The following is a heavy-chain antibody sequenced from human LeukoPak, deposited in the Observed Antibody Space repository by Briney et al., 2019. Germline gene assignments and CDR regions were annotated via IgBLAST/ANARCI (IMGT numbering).Heavy chain of an antibody. CDR3: AREVGRGSYYFDY. CDR1: GYTFTGYY. J-gene: IGHJ4*02. Sequence: ASVKVSCKASGYTFTGYYLHWVRQAPGQGLEWMGWINPNSGGTNYAQKFQGRVTMTRDTSITTAYMDLIRLTSDDTAVYYCAREVGRGSYYFDYWGQGTLVTVSS. D-gene: IGHD1-26*01. V-gene: IGHV1-2*02. CDR2: INPNSGGT.